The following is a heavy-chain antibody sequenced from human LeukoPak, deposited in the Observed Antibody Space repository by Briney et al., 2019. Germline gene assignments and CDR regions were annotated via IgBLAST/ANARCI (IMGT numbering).Heavy chain of an antibody. CDR2: IYSGGST. Sequence: GGSLRLSCAASGFIVSSNYMSWVRQAPGKGLEWVSVIYSGGSTYYADSVKGRFTISRDNSKNTLYLQMNSLRAEDTAVYYCARGWFGEPHWFDPWGQGTLVTVSS. V-gene: IGHV3-66*01. CDR3: ARGWFGEPHWFDP. D-gene: IGHD3-10*01. CDR1: GFIVSSNY. J-gene: IGHJ5*02.